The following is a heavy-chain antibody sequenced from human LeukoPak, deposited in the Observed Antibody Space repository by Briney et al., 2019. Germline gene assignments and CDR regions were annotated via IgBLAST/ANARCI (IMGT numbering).Heavy chain of an antibody. J-gene: IGHJ4*02. D-gene: IGHD2-15*01. CDR2: ISSSGSTI. CDR3: AREVNHCSGGSCYGLSGYYSTDAEYYFDY. V-gene: IGHV3-11*04. Sequence: PGGSLRLSCAASGFTFSDYYTSWIRQAPGKGLEWVSYISSSGSTIYYADSVKGRFTISRDNAKNSLYLQMNSLRAEDTAVYYCAREVNHCSGGSCYGLSGYYSTDAEYYFDYWGQGTLVTVSS. CDR1: GFTFSDYY.